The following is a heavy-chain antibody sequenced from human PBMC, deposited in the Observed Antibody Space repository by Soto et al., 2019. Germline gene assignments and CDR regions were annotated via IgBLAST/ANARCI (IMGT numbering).Heavy chain of an antibody. J-gene: IGHJ6*02. D-gene: IGHD2-2*02. Sequence: PGESLKISCMGSGYTFTKYWINWVRQMPGKGLEWMGRIDPSDSYIDYSPSFQGHVTVSVDKSISTAYLQWSSLKASDSAMYYCARRGYCSSTSCYSSYYYGMDVWGQGTTVTVSS. CDR3: ARRGYCSSTSCYSSYYYGMDV. V-gene: IGHV5-10-1*01. CDR1: GYTFTKYW. CDR2: IDPSDSYI.